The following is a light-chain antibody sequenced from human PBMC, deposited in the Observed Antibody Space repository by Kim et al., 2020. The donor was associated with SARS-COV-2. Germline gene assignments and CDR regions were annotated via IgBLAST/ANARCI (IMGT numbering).Light chain of an antibody. J-gene: IGLJ3*02. V-gene: IGLV1-47*01. CDR2: RNN. CDR1: SSNIGSTY. CDR3: AAWDDSLSGPNWV. Sequence: VIISCSGSSSNIGSTYVYWYQQLPGTAPKLLIYRNNQRPSGVPDRLSGSMSGTSSSLAISGLRSEDESDYYCAAWDDSLSGPNWVFGGGTQLTVL.